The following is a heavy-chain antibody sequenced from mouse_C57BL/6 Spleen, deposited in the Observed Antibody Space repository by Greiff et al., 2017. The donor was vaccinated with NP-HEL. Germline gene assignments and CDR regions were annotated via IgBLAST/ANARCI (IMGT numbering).Heavy chain of an antibody. J-gene: IGHJ2*01. CDR2: ISDGGSYT. CDR3: AIITTVSYFDY. D-gene: IGHD1-1*01. V-gene: IGHV5-4*03. Sequence: EVMLVESGGGLVKPGGSLKLSCAASGFTFSSYAMSWVRQTPEKRLEWVATISDGGSYTYYPDNVKGRFTISRDNAKNNLYLQMSHLKSEDTAMYYCAIITTVSYFDYWGQGTTLTVSS. CDR1: GFTFSSYA.